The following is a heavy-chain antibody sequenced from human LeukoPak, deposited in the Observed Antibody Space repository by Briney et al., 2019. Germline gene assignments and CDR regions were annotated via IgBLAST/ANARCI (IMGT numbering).Heavy chain of an antibody. D-gene: IGHD3-9*01. Sequence: GGSLRLSCAASGFTFSNYSMSWVRQAPGKGLEWVSGISGRDGSTYFADSVKGRFTISRDKSKNTVNVQMSSLRVEDTALYYCAKANFAWGYWSFDLWGRGTLVTVSS. V-gene: IGHV3-23*01. J-gene: IGHJ2*01. CDR1: GFTFSNYS. CDR3: AKANFAWGYWSFDL. CDR2: ISGRDGST.